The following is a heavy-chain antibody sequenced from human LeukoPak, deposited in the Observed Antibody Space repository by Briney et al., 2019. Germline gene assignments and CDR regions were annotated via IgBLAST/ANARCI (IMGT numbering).Heavy chain of an antibody. CDR2: IYYSGST. D-gene: IGHD3-22*01. V-gene: IGHV4-31*03. CDR1: GGSISSGGCY. J-gene: IGHJ5*02. CDR3: ARDYYDSSGPWSNWFDP. Sequence: SETLSLTCTVSGGSISSGGCYWSWIRQHPGKGLEWIGYIYYSGSTYYNPSLKSRVTISVDTSKNQFSLKLSSVTAADTAVYYCARDYYDSSGPWSNWFDPWGQGTLVTVSS.